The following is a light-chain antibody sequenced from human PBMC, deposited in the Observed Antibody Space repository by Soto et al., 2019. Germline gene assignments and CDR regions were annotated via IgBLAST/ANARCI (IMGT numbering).Light chain of an antibody. CDR2: GAS. CDR1: QSVSSSY. Sequence: EIVLTQSPGTLSLSPGERATLSCRASQSVSSSYLAWYQHKPGQAPRLLIYGASSRTTGIPDRFNGSGSGTDFTLTISRLEPEDFAVYYCQQYDSSPRTFGQGTKVEIK. CDR3: QQYDSSPRT. V-gene: IGKV3-20*01. J-gene: IGKJ1*01.